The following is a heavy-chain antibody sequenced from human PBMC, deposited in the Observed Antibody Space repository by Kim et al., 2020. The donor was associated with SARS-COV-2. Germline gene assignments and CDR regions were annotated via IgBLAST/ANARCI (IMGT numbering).Heavy chain of an antibody. Sequence: GGSLRLSCASSGFIFSNYAMSWVRQASGRGLEWVSTIGSGGGTTYYPDSLKGRFTISRDNSKNTLYLQMNSLRADDTAVYYCAKTPHSVTTFEYWGQGT. V-gene: IGHV3-23*01. D-gene: IGHD4-17*01. J-gene: IGHJ4*02. CDR2: IGSGGGTT. CDR3: AKTPHSVTTFEY. CDR1: GFIFSNYA.